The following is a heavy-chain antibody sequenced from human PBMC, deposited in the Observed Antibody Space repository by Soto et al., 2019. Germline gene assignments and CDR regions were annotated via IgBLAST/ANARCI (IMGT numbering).Heavy chain of an antibody. V-gene: IGHV4-34*01. Sequence: SETLSLTCAVYGGSFSGYYWSWIRQPPGKGLEWIGEINHSGSTNYNPSLKSRVTISVDTSKNQFSLKLSSVTAADTAVYYCARGYYYYGMDVWGQGTTVTVSS. J-gene: IGHJ6*02. CDR2: INHSGST. CDR1: GGSFSGYY. CDR3: ARGYYYYGMDV.